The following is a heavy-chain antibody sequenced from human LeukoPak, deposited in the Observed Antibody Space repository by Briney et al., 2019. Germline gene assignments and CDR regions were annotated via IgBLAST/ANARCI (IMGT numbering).Heavy chain of an antibody. CDR3: ATSWTYGGKGDY. CDR2: IYSSGST. D-gene: IGHD4-23*01. Sequence: SETLSLTCTVSGGSLSGYYWSWIRQPPGKGLEWIGYIYSSGSTNYNPSLQSRVTISVDTSKNQFSLKLSSVTAADTAVYYCATSWTYGGKGDYWGQGTLVTVSS. CDR1: GGSLSGYY. J-gene: IGHJ4*02. V-gene: IGHV4-59*01.